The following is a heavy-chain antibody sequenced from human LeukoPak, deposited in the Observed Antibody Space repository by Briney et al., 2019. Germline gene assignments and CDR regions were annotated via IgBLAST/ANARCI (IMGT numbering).Heavy chain of an antibody. CDR2: IYYSGST. CDR1: GGSISSYY. Sequence: SETLSLTCTVSGGSISSYYWSWTRQPPGKGLEWIGYIYYSGSTNYNPSLKSRVTISVDTSKNQFSLKLSSVTAADTAVYYCARTVEYWGQGTLVTVSS. V-gene: IGHV4-59*01. J-gene: IGHJ4*02. CDR3: ARTVEY. D-gene: IGHD3-3*01.